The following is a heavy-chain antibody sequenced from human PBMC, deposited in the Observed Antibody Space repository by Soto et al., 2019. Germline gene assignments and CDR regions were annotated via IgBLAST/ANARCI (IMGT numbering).Heavy chain of an antibody. CDR3: ARGSGWLTDY. Sequence: PSETLSLTCTFSGGSVSSGSYYWSWIRQPPGKGLEWIGYIYYSGTTNYNPSLKSRVTISVDRSKNQFSLKLSSVTAADTAVYYCARGSGWLTDYWGQGSQVTAPQ. J-gene: IGHJ4*02. D-gene: IGHD6-19*01. CDR1: GGSVSSGSYY. V-gene: IGHV4-61*01. CDR2: IYYSGTT.